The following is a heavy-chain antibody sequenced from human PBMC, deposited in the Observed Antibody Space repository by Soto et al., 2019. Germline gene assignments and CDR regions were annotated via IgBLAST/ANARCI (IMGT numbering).Heavy chain of an antibody. D-gene: IGHD1-26*01. V-gene: IGHV3-21*01. Sequence: PGGSLRLSCAASGFTFSSYSMNWVRQAPGKGLEWVSSISSSSSYIYYADSVKGRFTISRDNAKNSLYLQMNSLRAEDTAVYYCARDPYSGSYYVHFDYWGQGTLVTVSS. CDR1: GFTFSSYS. CDR3: ARDPYSGSYYVHFDY. CDR2: ISSSSSYI. J-gene: IGHJ4*02.